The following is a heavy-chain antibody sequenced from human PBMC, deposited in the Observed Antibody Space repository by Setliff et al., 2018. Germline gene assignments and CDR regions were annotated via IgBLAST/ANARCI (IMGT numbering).Heavy chain of an antibody. D-gene: IGHD3-3*01. CDR1: GFNFRNSA. V-gene: IGHV3-23*01. CDR3: AKDPPWSPDYYFDY. J-gene: IGHJ4*02. Sequence: GGSLRLSCAASGFNFRNSAMNWVRQAPGKGLEWVSSISGSGTTTYYADSVKGRFTISRDNGENTLYLQMDSLRVEDTAVYYCAKDPPWSPDYYFDYWGQGTLVTVSS. CDR2: ISGSGTTT.